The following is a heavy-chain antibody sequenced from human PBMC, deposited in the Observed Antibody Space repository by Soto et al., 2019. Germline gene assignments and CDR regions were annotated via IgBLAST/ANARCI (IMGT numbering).Heavy chain of an antibody. J-gene: IGHJ5*02. V-gene: IGHV3-11*06. CDR2: ISISGTDI. Sequence: GGSLRLSCAASGFSFSGYYMTWIRQAPGKGLECISYISISGTDINYADSVKGRFTISRDNVKNSLYLQMNNLSAEDTAVYYCAREVVVARTWGFDPWGQGTLVTVSS. CDR1: GFSFSGYY. CDR3: AREVVVARTWGFDP. D-gene: IGHD2-15*01.